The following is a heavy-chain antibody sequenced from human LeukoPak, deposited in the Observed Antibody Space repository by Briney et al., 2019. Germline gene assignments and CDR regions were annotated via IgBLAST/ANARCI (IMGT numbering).Heavy chain of an antibody. CDR2: IKQDGSEK. CDR3: ARGGADFWSGSYYFEY. CDR1: GFTFSSYW. D-gene: IGHD3-3*01. Sequence: RGSLRLSCAASGFTFSSYWMSWVRQAPGKGLEWVANIKQDGSEKYYVDSVKGRFTISRDNAQNSLYLYINVLRAEDTAVYYCARGGADFWSGSYYFEYWGQGTLVTVSS. V-gene: IGHV3-7*01. J-gene: IGHJ4*02.